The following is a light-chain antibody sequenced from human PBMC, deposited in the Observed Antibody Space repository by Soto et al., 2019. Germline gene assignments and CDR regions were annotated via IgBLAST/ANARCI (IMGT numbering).Light chain of an antibody. CDR2: ATS. CDR1: QSISTY. Sequence: DIQMTQSPSSLSASVGDRVTITCRASQSISTYLIWYQQKPGKAPKLLIYATSSLQNGVPSRFSGSGSGTEFTLTISSLQPGDFATYYCQQYISYPMYTFGQGTKWIS. V-gene: IGKV1-39*01. J-gene: IGKJ2*01. CDR3: QQYISYPMYT.